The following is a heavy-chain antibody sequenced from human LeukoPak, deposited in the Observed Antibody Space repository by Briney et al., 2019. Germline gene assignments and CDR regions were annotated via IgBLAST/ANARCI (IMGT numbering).Heavy chain of an antibody. CDR2: ISGSGGST. CDR3: AKDPDHYDSSGYYPEYFQH. V-gene: IGHV3-23*01. Sequence: PGGSLRLSCAASGFTFSSYAMSWVRQAPGKGLEWVSAISGSGGSTYYADSVKGRFTISRDNSKNTLYLQMNSLRAEDTAVYYCAKDPDHYDSSGYYPEYFQHWGQGTLVTVSS. J-gene: IGHJ1*01. D-gene: IGHD3-22*01. CDR1: GFTFSSYA.